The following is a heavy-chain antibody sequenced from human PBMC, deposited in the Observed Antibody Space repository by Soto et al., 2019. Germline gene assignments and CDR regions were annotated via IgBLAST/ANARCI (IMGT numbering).Heavy chain of an antibody. CDR1: GCSFTSLD. Sequence: ASVKVSCKASGCSFTSLDINCVRQTAGQGLEWMGWMQPSTGRTGYAQKFQGRVTMTRDTSINTAYMELTTLTSDDTAFYYCARGVSAGVDYWGQGTLVTVSS. V-gene: IGHV1-8*01. CDR2: MQPSTGRT. D-gene: IGHD1-26*01. J-gene: IGHJ4*02. CDR3: ARGVSAGVDY.